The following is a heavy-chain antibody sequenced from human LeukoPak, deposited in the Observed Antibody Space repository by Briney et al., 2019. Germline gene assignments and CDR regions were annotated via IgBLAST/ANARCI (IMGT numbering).Heavy chain of an antibody. CDR1: GFTFSNFW. V-gene: IGHV3-23*01. J-gene: IGHJ4*02. Sequence: GGSLRLSCTASGFTFSNFWMGWVRQAPGKGLEWVAAINGGGSNTYYAGSVKGRFTISRDNSKNMEYLQMNSLRADDTAVYYCAKTAVVITSRFDDWGQGALVTVSS. CDR3: AKTAVVITSRFDD. D-gene: IGHD4/OR15-4a*01. CDR2: INGGGSNT.